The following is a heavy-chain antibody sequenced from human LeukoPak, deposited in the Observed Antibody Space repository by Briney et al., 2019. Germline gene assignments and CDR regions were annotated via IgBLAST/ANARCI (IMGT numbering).Heavy chain of an antibody. CDR3: AREGCSGGSCYEYFQH. D-gene: IGHD2-15*01. CDR1: GFTFSNYG. CDR2: IWYDGSNK. Sequence: GGSLRLSCAASGFTFSNYGMHWVRQAPGKGLEWVAGIWYDGSNKYYADSVKGRFTISRDNSKNTLYLQMNSLRAEDTAVYYCAREGCSGGSCYEYFQHWGQGTLVTVSS. J-gene: IGHJ1*01. V-gene: IGHV3-33*01.